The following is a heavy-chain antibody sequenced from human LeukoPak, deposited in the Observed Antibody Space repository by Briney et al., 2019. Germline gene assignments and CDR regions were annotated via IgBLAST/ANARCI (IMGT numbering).Heavy chain of an antibody. J-gene: IGHJ4*02. CDR3: ASHHYYDSSGLDDYFDY. Sequence: GGSMRLSCAASGFTLSSYAMSWVRQAPGKGLEWVSAISGSGGSTYYADSVKGRFTISRDNSKNTLYLQMNSLRAEDTAVYYCASHHYYDSSGLDDYFDYWGQGTQVTVSS. D-gene: IGHD3-22*01. CDR2: ISGSGGST. CDR1: GFTLSSYA. V-gene: IGHV3-23*01.